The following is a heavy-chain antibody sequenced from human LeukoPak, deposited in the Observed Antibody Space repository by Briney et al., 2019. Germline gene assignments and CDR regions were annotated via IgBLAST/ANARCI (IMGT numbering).Heavy chain of an antibody. CDR1: GFTFSSYA. Sequence: PGGSLRLSCAASGFTFSSYAMSWVRQAPGKGLEWVSAISGSGGSTYYADSVKGRFTISRDNSRKTLYLQMNSLRAEDTAVYYCAKGEEEEYSSSWSSWGQGTLVTVSS. D-gene: IGHD6-13*01. CDR2: ISGSGGST. V-gene: IGHV3-23*01. CDR3: AKGEEEEYSSSWSS. J-gene: IGHJ4*02.